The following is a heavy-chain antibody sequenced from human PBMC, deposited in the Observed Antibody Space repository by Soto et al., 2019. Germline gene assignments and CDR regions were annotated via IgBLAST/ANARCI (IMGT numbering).Heavy chain of an antibody. CDR2: IFPSDSDT. CDR3: ARKDKSGYFNWFDP. D-gene: IGHD3-22*01. V-gene: IGHV5-51*01. CDR1: GYKFTSSW. Sequence: PGASLKISCRTSGYKFTSSWIAWVRQTPGKGLEWMGIIFPSDSDTRYSPSFQGQVTISADRSTSTVFLQWASLKASDTAVYFCARKDKSGYFNWFDPWGQGTLVTVSS. J-gene: IGHJ5*02.